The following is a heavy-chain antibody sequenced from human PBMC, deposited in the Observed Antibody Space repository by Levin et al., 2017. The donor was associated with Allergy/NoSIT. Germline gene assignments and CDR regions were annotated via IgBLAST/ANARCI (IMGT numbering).Heavy chain of an antibody. CDR1: EYDFTTYW. CDR3: ARGFSYDWHFDL. V-gene: IGHV5-51*01. J-gene: IGHJ2*01. CDR2: IYPGDSDT. D-gene: IGHD5-18*01. Sequence: KGGESLKISCEGSEYDFTTYWIAWVRQMPGKGLEWMGIIYPGDSDTRYSPSFLGQVTISVDKSISTAYLQWNSLKASDTAMYYCARGFSYDWHFDLWGRGTLVTVSS.